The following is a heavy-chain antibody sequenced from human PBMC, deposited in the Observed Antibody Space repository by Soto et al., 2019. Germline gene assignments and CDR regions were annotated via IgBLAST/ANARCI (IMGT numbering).Heavy chain of an antibody. D-gene: IGHD3-22*01. V-gene: IGHV1-46*01. CDR1: GYTFTSYS. CDR3: AREYYYDSSGYYYPDAFDI. CDR2: INPSGGST. J-gene: IGHJ3*02. Sequence: GASVKVSCKASGYTFTSYSMHWVRQAPGQGLEWMGIINPSGGSTSYAQKFQGRVTMTRDTSTSIVYMELSSLRSEDTAVYYCAREYYYDSSGYYYPDAFDIWGQGTMVTVSS.